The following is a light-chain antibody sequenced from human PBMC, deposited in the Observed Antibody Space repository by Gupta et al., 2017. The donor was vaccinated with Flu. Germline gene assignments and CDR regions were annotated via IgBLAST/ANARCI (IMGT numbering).Light chain of an antibody. CDR3: QQYQKGHQEGWT. Sequence: EIVMTQSPATLSVSPGERVTLSCWASQSVSSHLAWYQQKPGQAPRLLIYDASTRATGSPARCSGSGFGKDGTITISSLQSEECEVYYCQQYQKGHQEGWTFGQGTRVDIK. CDR1: QSVSSH. J-gene: IGKJ1*01. CDR2: DAS. V-gene: IGKV3-15*01.